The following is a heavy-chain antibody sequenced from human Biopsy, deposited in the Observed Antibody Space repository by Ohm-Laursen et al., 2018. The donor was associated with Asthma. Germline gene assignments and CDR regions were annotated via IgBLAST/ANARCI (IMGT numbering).Heavy chain of an antibody. CDR2: VSYDGGVA. CDR3: AKRRGYSDLTDFDH. J-gene: IGHJ4*02. CDR1: GFVFRSHA. V-gene: IGHV3-30*18. Sequence: SLRLSCAAFGFVFRSHAMHWVRQAPGKGLEWVAVVSYDGGVAHYADSMKGRFTISRDNAKSTLYLQMNRLRTDDTAVYYCAKRRGYSDLTDFDHWGQGTLVTVSS. D-gene: IGHD3-3*01.